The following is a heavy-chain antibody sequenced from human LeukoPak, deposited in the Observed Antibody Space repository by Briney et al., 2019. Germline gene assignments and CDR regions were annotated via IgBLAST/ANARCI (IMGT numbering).Heavy chain of an antibody. CDR1: GGSFSGYY. Sequence: PSETLSLTCAVYGGSFSGYYWSWIRQPPGKGLEWIGEINHSGSTNYNPSLKSRVTISVDTSKNQFSLKLSSVTAADTAVYYCAGSGSYDLDGAFDIWGQGTMVTVSS. V-gene: IGHV4-34*01. CDR3: AGSGSYDLDGAFDI. D-gene: IGHD1-26*01. CDR2: INHSGST. J-gene: IGHJ3*02.